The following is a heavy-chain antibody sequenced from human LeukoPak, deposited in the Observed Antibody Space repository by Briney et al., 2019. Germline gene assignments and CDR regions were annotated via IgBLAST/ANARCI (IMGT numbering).Heavy chain of an antibody. D-gene: IGHD3-22*01. CDR1: GGTFSTYA. Sequence: GASVKVSCKASGGTFSTYAISWVRQAPGQGLEWMGGITPILGTANYAQKFQGRVAINADQSTSTAYMELSSLRAEDTALYYCARDYYDSSGYYYFDYWGQGTLVTVSS. V-gene: IGHV1-69*10. CDR2: ITPILGTA. J-gene: IGHJ4*02. CDR3: ARDYYDSSGYYYFDY.